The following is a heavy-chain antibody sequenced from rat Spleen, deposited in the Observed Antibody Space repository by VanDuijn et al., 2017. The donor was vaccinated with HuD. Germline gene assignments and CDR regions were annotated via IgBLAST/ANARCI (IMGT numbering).Heavy chain of an antibody. V-gene: IGHV5-29*01. J-gene: IGHJ3*01. CDR2: INYDGSST. CDR3: ARLGTEAIGNWFSY. D-gene: IGHD1-11*01. CDR1: GFTFSNYG. Sequence: EVQLVESGGGLVQPGRSLKLSCAASGFTFSNYGMACVRQATTKGLEWVATINYDGSSTYHRDSVKGRFTISRDNAKSTLYLQMDSLRSEDTATYYCARLGTEAIGNWFSYWGQGTLVTVSS.